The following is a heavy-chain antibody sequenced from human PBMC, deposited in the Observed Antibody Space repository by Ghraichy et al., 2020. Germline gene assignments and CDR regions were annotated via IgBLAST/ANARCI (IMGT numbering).Heavy chain of an antibody. D-gene: IGHD3-3*01. CDR3: ARGPTTNYDFWSGYYTYYYYYMDV. CDR1: GGSFSGYY. J-gene: IGHJ6*03. V-gene: IGHV4-34*01. CDR2: INHSGST. Sequence: SETLSLTCAVYGGSFSGYYWSWIRQPPGKGLEWIGEINHSGSTNYNPSLKSRVTISVDTSKNQFSLKLSSVTAADTAVYYCARGPTTNYDFWSGYYTYYYYYMDVWGKGTTVTVSS.